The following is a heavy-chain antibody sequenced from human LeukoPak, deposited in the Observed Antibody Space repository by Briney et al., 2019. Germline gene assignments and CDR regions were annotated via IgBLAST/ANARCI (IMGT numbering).Heavy chain of an antibody. Sequence: GGSLRLSCAASGFMFRPYGMHWVRQAPGKGLEWMAFVRDDGSTKYYGDPVKGRFTISRDNSKSTLYLQMNSLRAEDTAVYFCARTVSSSWGFFDSWGQGTLVTVSS. CDR3: ARTVSSSWGFFDS. CDR1: GFMFRPYG. CDR2: VRDDGSTK. J-gene: IGHJ4*02. D-gene: IGHD6-6*01. V-gene: IGHV3-30*02.